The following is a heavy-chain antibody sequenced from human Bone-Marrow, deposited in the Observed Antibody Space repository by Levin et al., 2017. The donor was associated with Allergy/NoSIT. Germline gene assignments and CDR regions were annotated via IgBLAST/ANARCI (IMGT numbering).Heavy chain of an antibody. CDR2: LYLSGTD. CDR1: GGSITNDAYS. D-gene: IGHD1-1*01. CDR3: ARDWRSTFDI. V-gene: IGHV4-30-2*01. Sequence: SETLSLTCAVSGGSITNDAYSWTWIRQPPGRGLEWIGYLYLSGTDSYNPALKSRVAISGDTSKNQFSLQLTSVTAADSAVYYCARDWRSTFDIWGQGTVVTVSS. J-gene: IGHJ3*02.